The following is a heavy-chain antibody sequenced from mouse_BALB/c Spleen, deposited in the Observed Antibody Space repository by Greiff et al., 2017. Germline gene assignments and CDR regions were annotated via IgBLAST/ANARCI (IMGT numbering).Heavy chain of an antibody. CDR3: ARSYGSSLRYFDV. J-gene: IGHJ1*01. V-gene: IGHV1-9*01. D-gene: IGHD1-1*01. CDR1: GYTFSSYW. CDR2: ILPGSGST. Sequence: VQLQQSGAELMKPGASVKISCKATGYTFSSYWIEWVKQRPGHGLEWIGEILPGSGSTNYNEKFKGKATFTADTSSNTAYMQLSSLTSEDSAVYYCARSYGSSLRYFDVWGAGTTVTVSS.